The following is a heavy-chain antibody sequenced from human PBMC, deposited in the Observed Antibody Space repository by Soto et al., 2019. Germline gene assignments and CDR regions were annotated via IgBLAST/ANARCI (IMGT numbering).Heavy chain of an antibody. CDR2: TSGSASST. V-gene: IGHV3-23*01. J-gene: IGHJ4*02. D-gene: IGHD6-19*01. Sequence: EVQLLESGGGLVQPGGSLRLSCAASGFTFSSYAMSWVRQAPGKGLEWVSVTSGSASSTYYADSVKGRFTISRDNSKNTLFLQMNSLRAEDTAVYYCAKMDSSGWYGDFDYWGQGTLVTVSS. CDR1: GFTFSSYA. CDR3: AKMDSSGWYGDFDY.